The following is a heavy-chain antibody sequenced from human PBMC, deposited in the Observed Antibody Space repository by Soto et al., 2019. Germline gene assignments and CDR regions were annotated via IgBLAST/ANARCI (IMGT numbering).Heavy chain of an antibody. J-gene: IGHJ5*02. CDR1: GGFVSSGNYF. D-gene: IGHD1-26*01. Sequence: PSETLSLTCSVSGGFVSSGNYFWTWIRQPPGKTLEWIGYVYYSGSTNYNPSLKSRVTISVDTSKNQFSLKLSSVTAADTAVYYCARRGSYYVYNWFAPWGQSTLVTVSP. CDR2: VYYSGST. V-gene: IGHV4-61*01. CDR3: ARRGSYYVYNWFAP.